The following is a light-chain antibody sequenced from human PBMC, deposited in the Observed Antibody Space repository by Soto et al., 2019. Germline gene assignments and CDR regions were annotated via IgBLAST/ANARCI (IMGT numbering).Light chain of an antibody. V-gene: IGLV2-14*01. J-gene: IGLJ1*01. CDR2: DVT. CDR3: SSYTSSSTLYV. CDR1: SSDVGDNNY. Sequence: SALTQPASVSGSPGQSITISCTGTSSDVGDNNYVSWYQQHPGKAPKLMIYDVTHRPSGISNRFSGSTSGNTASLTISGLQAEDEADYYCSSYTSSSTLYVFGTGTKLTVL.